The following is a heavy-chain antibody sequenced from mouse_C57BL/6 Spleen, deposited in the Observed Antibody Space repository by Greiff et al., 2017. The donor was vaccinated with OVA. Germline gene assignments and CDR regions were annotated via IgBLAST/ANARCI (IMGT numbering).Heavy chain of an antibody. CDR1: GYAFSSYW. Sequence: VHLVESGAELVKPGASVKISCKASGYAFSSYWMNWVKQRPGKGLEWIGQIYPGDGDTNYNGKFKGKATLTADKSSSTAYMQLSSLTSEDSAVYFCARSPYDYDGFDDWGQGTTLTVSS. J-gene: IGHJ2*01. D-gene: IGHD2-4*01. V-gene: IGHV1-80*01. CDR2: IYPGDGDT. CDR3: ARSPYDYDGFDD.